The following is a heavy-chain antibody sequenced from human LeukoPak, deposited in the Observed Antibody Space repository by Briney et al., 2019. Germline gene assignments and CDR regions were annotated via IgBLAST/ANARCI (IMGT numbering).Heavy chain of an antibody. CDR2: INPNSGVT. CDR1: GYTFTGYY. CDR3: AGAALVAHDAFDI. V-gene: IGHV1-2*02. Sequence: ASVKVSCKASGYTFTGYYMHWVRQAPGQGLEWMGWINPNSGVTNYAQKFQGRVTMTRDTSISTAYMELSRLRSDDTAVYYCAGAALVAHDAFDIWGQGTMVTVSS. J-gene: IGHJ3*02. D-gene: IGHD2-2*01.